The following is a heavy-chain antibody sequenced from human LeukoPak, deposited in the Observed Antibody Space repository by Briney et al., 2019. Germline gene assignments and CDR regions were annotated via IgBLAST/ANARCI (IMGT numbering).Heavy chain of an antibody. V-gene: IGHV4-4*07. Sequence: PSETLSLTCSVSDGFISSYYWSWIRQPAGKGLEWIGRIYSSGTTNYSPSLKSRVTMSVDTSKNQFSLRLSSVTAADTAVYFCTRDIVLPTAYWYFDLWGRGTLVTVSS. D-gene: IGHD2-2*01. CDR1: DGFISSYY. CDR2: IYSSGTT. J-gene: IGHJ2*01. CDR3: TRDIVLPTAYWYFDL.